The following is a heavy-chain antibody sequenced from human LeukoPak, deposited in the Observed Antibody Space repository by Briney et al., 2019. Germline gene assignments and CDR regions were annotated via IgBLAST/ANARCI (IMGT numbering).Heavy chain of an antibody. D-gene: IGHD3-10*01. V-gene: IGHV1-69*04. J-gene: IGHJ4*02. Sequence: SVKVSCKASGGTFSSYAISWVRQAPGQGLEWMGRIIPILGIANYAQKFQGRVTITVDKSTSTAYMELSSLRSEDTAVYYYASTGAHMVRGVSKVDYWGQGTLVTVSS. CDR3: ASTGAHMVRGVSKVDY. CDR1: GGTFSSYA. CDR2: IIPILGIA.